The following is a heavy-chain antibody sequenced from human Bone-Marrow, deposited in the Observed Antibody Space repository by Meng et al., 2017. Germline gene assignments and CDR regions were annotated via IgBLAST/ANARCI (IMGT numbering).Heavy chain of an antibody. V-gene: IGHV1-2*06. Sequence: ASVQVSCKASGYTFTGYYMLWVRQAPGQGLEWMGRSKPNSGGTNYAQKSQGRVTMTRDTSISTAYMEPNRLRADDTAVYYCARDTKFNYGDCAQMDYWGQGTLVTVSS. CDR2: SKPNSGGT. CDR1: GYTFTGYY. J-gene: IGHJ4*01. CDR3: ARDTKFNYGDCAQMDY. D-gene: IGHD4-17*01.